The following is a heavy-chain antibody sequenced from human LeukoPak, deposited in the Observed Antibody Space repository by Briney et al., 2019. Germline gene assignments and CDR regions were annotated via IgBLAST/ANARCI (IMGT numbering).Heavy chain of an antibody. J-gene: IGHJ4*02. CDR3: ARDRFARDSSSFFDY. V-gene: IGHV1-69*06. D-gene: IGHD6-13*01. CDR2: IIPIFGTA. CDR1: GGTFSSYA. Sequence: GSSVKVSCKASGGTFSSYAISWVRQAPGQGLEWMGGIIPIFGTANYAQKFQGRVAITADKSTSTAYMELSSLRSEDTAVYYCARDRFARDSSSFFDYWGQGTLVTVSS.